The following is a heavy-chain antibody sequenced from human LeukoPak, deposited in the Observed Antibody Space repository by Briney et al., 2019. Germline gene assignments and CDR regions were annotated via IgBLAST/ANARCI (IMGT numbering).Heavy chain of an antibody. CDR3: ARDQAYCGGDCPLDAFDI. CDR1: GGSFSGYY. CDR2: INHSGST. D-gene: IGHD2-21*02. J-gene: IGHJ3*02. V-gene: IGHV4-34*01. Sequence: PSETLSLTCAVYGGSFSGYYWSWIRQPPGKGLEWIGEINHSGSTNYNPSLKSRVTMSVGTSKNQFSLKLSSVTAADTAVYYCARDQAYCGGDCPLDAFDIWGQGTMVTVSS.